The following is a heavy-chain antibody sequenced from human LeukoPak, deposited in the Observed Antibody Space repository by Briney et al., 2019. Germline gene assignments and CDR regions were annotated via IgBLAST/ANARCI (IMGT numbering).Heavy chain of an antibody. CDR1: GYTFTSYY. J-gene: IGHJ4*02. V-gene: IGHV1-46*01. D-gene: IGHD2-21*02. Sequence: GASVKVSCKASGYTFTSYYMHWVRQAPGQGLEWMGIINPSGGSTSYAQKFQGRVTMTEDTSTDTAYMELSSLRSEDTAVYYCATGFYCGGDCYPNFDYWGQGTLVTVSS. CDR2: INPSGGST. CDR3: ATGFYCGGDCYPNFDY.